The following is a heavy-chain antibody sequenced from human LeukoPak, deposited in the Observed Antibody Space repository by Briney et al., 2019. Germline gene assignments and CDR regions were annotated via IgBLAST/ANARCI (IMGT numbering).Heavy chain of an antibody. CDR2: IYYSGST. D-gene: IGHD5-18*01. CDR3: ARANSYGLGY. V-gene: IGHV4-39*07. Sequence: SETLSLTCTVSGGSISSSSYYWGWIRQPPGKGLEWIGSIYYSGSTNYNPSLKSRVTISVDTSKNQFSLKLSSVTAADTAVYYCARANSYGLGYWGQGTLVTVSS. J-gene: IGHJ4*02. CDR1: GGSISSSSYY.